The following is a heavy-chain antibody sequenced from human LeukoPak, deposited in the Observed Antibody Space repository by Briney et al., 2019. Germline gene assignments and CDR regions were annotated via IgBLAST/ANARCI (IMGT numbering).Heavy chain of an antibody. CDR1: GFTFSSYR. CDR3: ARGGAAAGGRGTH. Sequence: GGSLRLSCAASGFTFSSYRMSWVRQAPGKGLEWVANIKQDGSEKYYVDSVKGRFTISRDNAKNSLYLQMNSLRAEDTAVYYCARGGAAAGGRGTHWGQGTLVTVSS. D-gene: IGHD6-13*01. J-gene: IGHJ4*02. CDR2: IKQDGSEK. V-gene: IGHV3-7*01.